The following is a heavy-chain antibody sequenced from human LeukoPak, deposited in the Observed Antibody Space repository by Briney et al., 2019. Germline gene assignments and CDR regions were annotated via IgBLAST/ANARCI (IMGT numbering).Heavy chain of an antibody. D-gene: IGHD6-13*01. J-gene: IGHJ4*02. V-gene: IGHV1-2*04. CDR1: GYTFTGYY. Sequence: ASMKVSCKASGYTFTGYYMHWVRQAPGQGLEWVGWINPNSGGTNYAQKFQGWVTMTRDTSISTAYMELSRLRSDDTAVYYCARGIKSRSWFFDYWGQGTLVTVSS. CDR3: ARGIKSRSWFFDY. CDR2: INPNSGGT.